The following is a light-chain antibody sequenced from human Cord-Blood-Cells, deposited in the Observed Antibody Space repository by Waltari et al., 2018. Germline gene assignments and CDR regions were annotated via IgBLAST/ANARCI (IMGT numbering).Light chain of an antibody. J-gene: IGKJ2*03. CDR2: WAS. Sequence: IVMTQSPDSLAVYLGESATINCKSSQRVLYSSNNKNYLAWYQQKTGQPPKLLIYWASTRESGVPDRFSGSGSGTDFTLTISSLQAEDVAVYYCQQYYSTPPYSFGQGTKLEIK. CDR1: QRVLYSSNNKNY. V-gene: IGKV4-1*01. CDR3: QQYYSTPPYS.